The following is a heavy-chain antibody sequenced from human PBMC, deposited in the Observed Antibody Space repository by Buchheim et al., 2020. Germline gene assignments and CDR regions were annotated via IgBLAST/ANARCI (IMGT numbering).Heavy chain of an antibody. D-gene: IGHD2-15*01. J-gene: IGHJ4*02. CDR1: GFNFSSHW. V-gene: IGHV3-7*01. Sequence: EVQLVESGGGLVQPGGSLRLSCAASGFNFSSHWMSWVRQAPGKGLEWVANIKQDGSEKYYVDSVKGRFTISRDNAKNSLYLQMNSLRAEDTAAYYCARETTVVVAAINYYFDYWGQGTL. CDR3: ARETTVVVAAINYYFDY. CDR2: IKQDGSEK.